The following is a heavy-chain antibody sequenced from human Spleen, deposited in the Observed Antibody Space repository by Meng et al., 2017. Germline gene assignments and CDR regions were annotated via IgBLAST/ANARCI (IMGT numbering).Heavy chain of an antibody. J-gene: IGHJ4*02. CDR1: GGSISSGGYC. V-gene: IGHV4-30-2*03. D-gene: IGHD2-8*01. CDR3: ARVCSNGLCLDY. Sequence: QLQLQESGSGLVKPSQTLSLTCAVSGGSISSGGYCWGWVRQPPGKGLEWIGTICYSGSTYYNPSLKTRVTTSLDTSKNQFSLKLSSVAAADTALYYCARVCSNGLCLDYWGQGTLVTVSS. CDR2: ICYSGST.